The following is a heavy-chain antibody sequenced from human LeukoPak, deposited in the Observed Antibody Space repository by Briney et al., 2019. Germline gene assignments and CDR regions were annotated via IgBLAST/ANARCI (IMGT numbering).Heavy chain of an antibody. CDR1: GFTFSSYS. D-gene: IGHD3-10*01. CDR3: AKEEWFRFDI. Sequence: PGGSLRLSCAASGFTFSSYSMNWVRQAPGKGLERVAKINPDGSQKYYLDSVRGRFTISRDNAKNSVYVQMNSLRADDTAVYFCAKEEWFRFDIWGQGTSVTVSS. CDR2: INPDGSQK. J-gene: IGHJ4*02. V-gene: IGHV3-7*01.